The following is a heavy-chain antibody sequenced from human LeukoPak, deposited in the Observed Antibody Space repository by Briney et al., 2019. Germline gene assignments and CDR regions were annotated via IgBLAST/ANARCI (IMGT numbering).Heavy chain of an antibody. CDR2: TIPIFGTA. J-gene: IGHJ6*03. V-gene: IGHV1-69*05. CDR1: GGTFSSYA. CDR3: ARGRLVVVPAATPYYYYYYMDV. Sequence: SVKVSCKASGGTFSSYAISWVRQAPGQGLEWMGGTIPIFGTANYAQMFQGRVTITTDESTSTAYMELSSLRSEDTAVYYCARGRLVVVPAATPYYYYYYMDVWGKGTTVTVSS. D-gene: IGHD2-2*01.